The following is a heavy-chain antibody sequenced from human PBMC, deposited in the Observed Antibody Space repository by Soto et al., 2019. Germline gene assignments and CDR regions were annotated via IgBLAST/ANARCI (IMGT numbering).Heavy chain of an antibody. Sequence: ASVKVSCKVSGYTLTELSMHWVRQAPGKGLEWMGGFDPEDGETIYAQKFQGRVTMTEDTSTDTAYMELSSLRSEDTAVYYCATGPGGFSPAPYYYGMDVWGQGTTVTVSS. V-gene: IGHV1-24*01. CDR1: GYTLTELS. CDR2: FDPEDGET. J-gene: IGHJ6*02. CDR3: ATGPGGFSPAPYYYGMDV. D-gene: IGHD3-3*01.